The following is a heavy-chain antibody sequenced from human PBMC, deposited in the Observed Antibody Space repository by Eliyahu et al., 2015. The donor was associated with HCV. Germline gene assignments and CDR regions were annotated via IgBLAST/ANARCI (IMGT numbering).Heavy chain of an antibody. V-gene: IGHV4-59*08. CDR1: GASISSYY. Sequence: QVQLQESGPGLVEPSETLSXTCTVSGASISSYYWNWIRQPPGKGLEWIGYIYYSGSTNYNPALKSRVTISVDTSKIQFSLKLTSVTAADTAVYYCASSILTGYQNFNYWGQGALVTVSS. D-gene: IGHD3-9*01. CDR2: IYYSGST. CDR3: ASSILTGYQNFNY. J-gene: IGHJ4*02.